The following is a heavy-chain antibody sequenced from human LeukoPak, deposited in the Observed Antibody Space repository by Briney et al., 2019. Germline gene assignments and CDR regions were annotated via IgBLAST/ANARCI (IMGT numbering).Heavy chain of an antibody. D-gene: IGHD3-16*01. Sequence: SETLSLTCAVSGYSIGSGYYWGWIRQPPGKGLEWIGSIYHSGSTYYNPSLKSRVTISVDTSKNQFSLKLSSVTAADTAVYYCASLGLRVYQNCFDPWGQGTLVTVSS. CDR2: IYHSGST. CDR3: ASLGLRVYQNCFDP. V-gene: IGHV4-38-2*01. J-gene: IGHJ5*02. CDR1: GYSIGSGYY.